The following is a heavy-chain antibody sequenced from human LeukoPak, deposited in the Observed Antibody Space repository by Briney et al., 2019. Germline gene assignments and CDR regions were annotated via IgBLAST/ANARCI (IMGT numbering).Heavy chain of an antibody. D-gene: IGHD3-22*01. Sequence: SETLSLTCTVSGGSISSYYWSWIRQPAGKGLEWIGRIHTSGSTNYNPSLKSRVTMSVDTSKNQFFLKLSSVTAADTAVYYCARDGGYYYDSSGYRPFDYWGQGTLVTVSS. CDR1: GGSISSYY. CDR2: IHTSGST. J-gene: IGHJ4*02. V-gene: IGHV4-4*07. CDR3: ARDGGYYYDSSGYRPFDY.